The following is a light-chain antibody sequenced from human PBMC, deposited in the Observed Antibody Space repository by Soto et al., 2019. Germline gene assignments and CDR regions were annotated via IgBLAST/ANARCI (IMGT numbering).Light chain of an antibody. CDR3: QQYETFSGT. Sequence: DIQMTQSPSTLSASVGDRVTITCRASQSISTWLAWYQQKPGKAPKLLIFDVSNLQTGVPSRFSGSGSGTKFTLTIASLQPDDFATYYCQQYETFSGTFGPGTKVDIK. V-gene: IGKV1-5*01. J-gene: IGKJ1*01. CDR1: QSISTW. CDR2: DVS.